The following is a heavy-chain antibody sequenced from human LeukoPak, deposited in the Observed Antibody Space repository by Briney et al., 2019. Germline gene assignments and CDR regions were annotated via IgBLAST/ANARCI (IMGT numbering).Heavy chain of an antibody. CDR2: INPDSGGT. V-gene: IGHV1-2*02. CDR1: GYTFTGYY. J-gene: IGHJ5*02. Sequence: GASVKVSCKSSGYTFTGYYMDWVRQAPGQGLEWMGWINPDSGGTNYAQKFQGRVTMTRDTSINTAYMELSSMTSDDTAVYYCATLGLDPWGQGTLVTISS. CDR3: ATLGLDP.